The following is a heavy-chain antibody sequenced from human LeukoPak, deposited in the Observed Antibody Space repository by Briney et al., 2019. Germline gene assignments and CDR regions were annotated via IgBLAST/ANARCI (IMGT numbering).Heavy chain of an antibody. CDR2: INPNSGGT. CDR3: ARALGYCSGGSCYSFGY. Sequence: ASVKVSCKASGYTFTGYYVHWVRQAPGQGLEWMGWINPNSGGTNYAQKFQGRVTMTRDTSISTAYMELSRLRSDDTAVYYCARALGYCSGGSCYSFGYWGQGTLVTVSS. J-gene: IGHJ4*02. V-gene: IGHV1-2*02. CDR1: GYTFTGYY. D-gene: IGHD2-15*01.